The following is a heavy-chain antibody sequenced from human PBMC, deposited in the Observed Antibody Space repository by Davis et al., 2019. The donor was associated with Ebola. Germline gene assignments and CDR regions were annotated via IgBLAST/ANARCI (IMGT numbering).Heavy chain of an antibody. CDR1: GGSISSSSYY. CDR2: INHSGST. J-gene: IGHJ5*02. Sequence: MPSETLSLTCTVSGGSISSSSYYWGWIRQPPGKGLEWIGEINHSGSTNYNPSLKSRVTISVDTSKNQFSLKLSSVTAADTAVYYCARARAYNWFDPWGQGTLVTVSS. V-gene: IGHV4-39*07. CDR3: ARARAYNWFDP.